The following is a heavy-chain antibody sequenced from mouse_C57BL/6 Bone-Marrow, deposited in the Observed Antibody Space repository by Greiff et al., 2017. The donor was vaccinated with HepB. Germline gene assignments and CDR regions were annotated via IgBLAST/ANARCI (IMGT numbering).Heavy chain of an antibody. V-gene: IGHV2-2*01. CDR2: IWSGGST. Sequence: VKLVESGPGLVQPSQSLSITCTVSGFSLTSYGVHWVRQSPGKGLEWLGVIWSGGSTDYNAAFISRLSISKDNSKSQVFFKMNSLQADDTAIYYCARNYYYGSRGDAMDYWGQGTSVTVSS. CDR1: GFSLTSYG. J-gene: IGHJ4*01. CDR3: ARNYYYGSRGDAMDY. D-gene: IGHD1-1*01.